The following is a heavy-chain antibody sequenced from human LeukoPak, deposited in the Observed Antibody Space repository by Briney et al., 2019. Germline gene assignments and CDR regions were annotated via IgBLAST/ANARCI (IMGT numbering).Heavy chain of an antibody. CDR1: GFTFSSYS. CDR3: ARDGEIVDTAMVGWYFDL. J-gene: IGHJ2*01. V-gene: IGHV3-21*01. Sequence: GGSLRLSCAASGFTFSSYSMNWVRQAPGKGLEWVSSISSSSSYIYYADSVKGRFTISRDNAKNSLYLQMNSLRAEDTAVYYCARDGEIVDTAMVGWYFDLWGRGTLVTVSS. CDR2: ISSSSSYI. D-gene: IGHD5-18*01.